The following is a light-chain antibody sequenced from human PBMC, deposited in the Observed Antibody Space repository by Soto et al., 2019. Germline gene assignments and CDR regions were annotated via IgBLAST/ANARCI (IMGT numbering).Light chain of an antibody. CDR2: DVS. Sequence: EIVKTQSPCTLSVSPGERATLSCRAGQGVTTNFAWYQQKSGQSPRLLIYDVSIRATGVPARFSGTGSETDFTLTISGLQSEDSAVYFCQQYNNWPFSFGQGTRLEI. CDR1: QGVTTN. V-gene: IGKV3-15*01. CDR3: QQYNNWPFS. J-gene: IGKJ5*01.